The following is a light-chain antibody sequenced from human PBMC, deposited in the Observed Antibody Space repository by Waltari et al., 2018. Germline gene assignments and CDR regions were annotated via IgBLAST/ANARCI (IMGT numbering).Light chain of an antibody. J-gene: IGLJ1*01. CDR2: ANN. Sequence: QSVLTQPPSVSGAPGQRVTISCTGSRSNIGSYYNVHWYQHLPGTAPKVLIYANNNRPSGVPDRFSGSKSGASASLAITGLQAEDEADYYCQSFDSSLDGYVFGTGTKVTVL. CDR1: RSNIGSYYN. CDR3: QSFDSSLDGYV. V-gene: IGLV1-40*01.